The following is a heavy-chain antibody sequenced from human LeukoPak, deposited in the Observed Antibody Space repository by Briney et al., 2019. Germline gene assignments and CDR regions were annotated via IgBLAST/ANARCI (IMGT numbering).Heavy chain of an antibody. CDR3: ARLYYYDSSGYYSPYWYFDL. CDR1: GSSFTSYW. D-gene: IGHD3-22*01. Sequence: PGESLRISCKGSGSSFTSYWISWVRQMPGKGLEWMGRIDPSDSYSNYSPSFQGHVTISVDKSISTAYLHWSSLKASDTAMYYCARLYYYDSSGYYSPYWYFDLWGRGTLVTVSS. V-gene: IGHV5-10-1*01. CDR2: IDPSDSYS. J-gene: IGHJ2*01.